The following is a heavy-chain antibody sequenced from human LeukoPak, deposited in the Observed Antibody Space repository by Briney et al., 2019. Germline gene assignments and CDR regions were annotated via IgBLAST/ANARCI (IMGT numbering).Heavy chain of an antibody. CDR2: ISSSSSTI. CDR1: GFAFGSEA. J-gene: IGHJ4*02. CDR3: ARDLGGYDDY. V-gene: IGHV3-48*04. D-gene: IGHD5-12*01. Sequence: GGSLRLSCGVSGFAFGSEAMNWVRQAPGKGLEWVSYISSSSSTIYYADSVKGRFTISRDNAKNSLYLQMNSLRAEDTAVYYCARDLGGYDDYWGQGTLVTVSS.